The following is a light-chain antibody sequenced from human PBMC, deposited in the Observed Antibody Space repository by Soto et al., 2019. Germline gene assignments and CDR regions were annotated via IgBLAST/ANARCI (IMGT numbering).Light chain of an antibody. J-gene: IGKJ1*01. CDR3: QHYNSYSEA. V-gene: IGKV1-5*03. CDR1: QTISSW. CDR2: KAS. Sequence: DMHMTQSPSALVGSLGDRVTSTGGASQTISSWLAWYQQKPGKAPKLLIYKASTLKSGVPSRFSGSGSGTEFTLTISSLQPDDFATYYCQHYNSYSEAFGQGTKVDIK.